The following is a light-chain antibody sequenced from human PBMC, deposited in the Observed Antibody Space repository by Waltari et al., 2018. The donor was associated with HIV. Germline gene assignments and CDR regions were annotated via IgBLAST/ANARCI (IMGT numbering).Light chain of an antibody. Sequence: QSALTQPHSVSGSPGQSLTLSCTGTSTYVATFVSCYQPHPGTAPNVIIFDVNKRPSGVPDRFSGSKSGNTASLTISGLQAEDEADYYCCSHAGNFIFVFGTGTKVTVL. CDR2: DVN. CDR3: CSHAGNFIFV. V-gene: IGLV2-11*01. J-gene: IGLJ1*01. CDR1: STYVATF.